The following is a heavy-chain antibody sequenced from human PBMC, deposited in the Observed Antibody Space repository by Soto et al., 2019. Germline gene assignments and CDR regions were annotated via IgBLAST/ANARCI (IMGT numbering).Heavy chain of an antibody. CDR1: GGSISSSSYY. V-gene: IGHV4-39*01. J-gene: IGHJ6*02. D-gene: IGHD2-21*02. Sequence: SETLSLTCTVSGGSISSSSYYWGWIRQPPGKGLEWIGSIYYSGSTYYNPSLKSRVTISVDTSKNQFSLKLSSVTAADTAVYYCARRGGDDYYYYAMDVWGQGTTVTVSS. CDR3: ARRGGDDYYYYAMDV. CDR2: IYYSGST.